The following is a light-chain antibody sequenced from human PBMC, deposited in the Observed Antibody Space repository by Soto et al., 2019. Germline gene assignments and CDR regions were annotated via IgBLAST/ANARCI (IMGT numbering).Light chain of an antibody. J-gene: IGKJ1*01. CDR1: QSVSSSY. V-gene: IGKV3-20*01. CDR2: GAS. CDR3: QQYGDRPRT. Sequence: EIVLTHSPGTLSLSPWERSSLSCRSSQSVSSSYLAWYQQKPGQAPRLLIYGASSRATGIPDRFSGSGSGTDFTLTISRLEPEDFAVYFCQQYGDRPRTFGQGTKVDIK.